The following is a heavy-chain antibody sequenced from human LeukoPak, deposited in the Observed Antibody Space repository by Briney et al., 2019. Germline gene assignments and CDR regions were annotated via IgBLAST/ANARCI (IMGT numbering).Heavy chain of an antibody. J-gene: IGHJ5*02. V-gene: IGHV4-59*12. D-gene: IGHD3-9*01. CDR3: ARGTQRYFDWLQRRSNWFDA. Sequence: TSETLSLTCTVSGGSISSYHWSWIRQPPGKGLEWIGYIYYSGSTSYNPSLKSRVTISVDPSKSQFSLKLSSVTAEDTAVYYCARGTQRYFDWLQRRSNWFDAWGQGTLVSVPS. CDR1: GGSISSYH. CDR2: IYYSGST.